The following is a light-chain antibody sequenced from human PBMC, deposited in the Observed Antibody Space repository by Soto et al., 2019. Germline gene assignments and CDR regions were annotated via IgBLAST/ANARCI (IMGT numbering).Light chain of an antibody. CDR1: QSVNNF. CDR3: QQRGSWPAT. CDR2: DAS. V-gene: IGKV3-11*01. J-gene: IGKJ3*01. Sequence: EIFLTRSPAIVSFSLWEIATLSCRASQSVNNFFAWYQQKPGQAPRLLIYDASYRAPGIPARFSGSGSGTDFTLTISSLEAEDSAVYYCQQRGSWPATFGPGTKVDI.